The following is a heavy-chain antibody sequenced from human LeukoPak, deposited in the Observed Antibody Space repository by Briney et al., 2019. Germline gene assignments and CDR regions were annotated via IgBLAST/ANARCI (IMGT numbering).Heavy chain of an antibody. Sequence: GGSLRLSCAASGFTFSSYSMNWVRQAPGKGLEWVSSISSSSSYIYCADSVKGRFTISRDNAKNSLYLQMNSLRAEDTAVYYCARDDAYCSGGSCYTRVLDYWGQGTLVTVSS. CDR1: GFTFSSYS. V-gene: IGHV3-21*01. CDR3: ARDDAYCSGGSCYTRVLDY. D-gene: IGHD2-15*01. CDR2: ISSSSSYI. J-gene: IGHJ4*02.